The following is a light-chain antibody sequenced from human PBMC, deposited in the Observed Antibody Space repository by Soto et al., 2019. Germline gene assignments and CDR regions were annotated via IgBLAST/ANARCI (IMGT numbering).Light chain of an antibody. CDR3: QQYDNSPMYT. Sequence: VLTQSPGTLSLSPGERATLSCRAGQSVRSTYLAWYQQKPGQAPRLLIYGGSNMATGIPDRFSGSGSGTEFTLTISRLEREDSAVYYCQQYDNSPMYTFGQGTKLEIK. J-gene: IGKJ2*01. V-gene: IGKV3-20*01. CDR2: GGS. CDR1: QSVRSTY.